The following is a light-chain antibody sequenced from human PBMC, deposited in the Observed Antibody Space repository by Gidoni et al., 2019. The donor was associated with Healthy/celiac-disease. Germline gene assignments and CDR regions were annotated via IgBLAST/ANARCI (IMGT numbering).Light chain of an antibody. CDR3: QQRSNLLT. CDR1: QSVSSY. V-gene: IGKV3-11*01. Sequence: EIVLTQSPATLSLSPGERATLSCRASQSVSSYLAWYQQKPGPAPRLLIYDASNRATGIPARFRGSVSGTDFTLTISSLEPEDFAVYYCQQRSNLLTFGGGTKVEIK. J-gene: IGKJ4*01. CDR2: DAS.